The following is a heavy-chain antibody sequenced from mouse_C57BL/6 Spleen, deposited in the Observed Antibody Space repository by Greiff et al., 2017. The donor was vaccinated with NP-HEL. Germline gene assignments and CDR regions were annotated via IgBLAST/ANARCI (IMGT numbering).Heavy chain of an antibody. D-gene: IGHD1-1*01. CDR2: ISNGGGST. V-gene: IGHV5-12*01. Sequence: EVKLQESGGGLVQPGGSLKLSCAASGFTFSDYYMYWVRQTPEKRLEWVAYISNGGGSTYYPDTVKGRFTISRDNAKNTLYLQMSRLKSEDTAMYYCARQGAYGSSYWYFDVWGTGTTVTVSS. CDR3: ARQGAYGSSYWYFDV. CDR1: GFTFSDYY. J-gene: IGHJ1*03.